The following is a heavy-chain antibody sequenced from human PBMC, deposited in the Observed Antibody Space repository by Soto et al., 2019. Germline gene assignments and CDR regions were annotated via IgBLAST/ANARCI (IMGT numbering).Heavy chain of an antibody. Sequence: SETLSLTCTVSGGSVSSDTHYWSWIRQPPGKRLEWIGFIYSSGSTNYNPSLKSRVTMSVDTSKNQFSLKLRPVIVADTAVYRCARFVRSCSGTTCYTRADVWGQGTTVTVSS. D-gene: IGHD2-2*02. CDR3: ARFVRSCSGTTCYTRADV. CDR2: IYSSGST. J-gene: IGHJ6*02. V-gene: IGHV4-61*01. CDR1: GGSVSSDTHY.